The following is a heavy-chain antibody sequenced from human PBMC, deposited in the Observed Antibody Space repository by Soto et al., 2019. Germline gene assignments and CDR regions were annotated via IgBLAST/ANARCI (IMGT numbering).Heavy chain of an antibody. D-gene: IGHD3-10*01. J-gene: IGHJ4*02. CDR3: AKDGLWFGDKGDYFDY. V-gene: IGHV3-30*18. Sequence: QVQLVESGGGVVQPGRSLRLSCAASGFTFSSYGMHWVRQAPGKGLEWVAVISYDGSNKYYADSVKGRFTISRDNSKNTLYLQMNSLRAEDTAVYYCAKDGLWFGDKGDYFDYWGQGTLVTVSS. CDR1: GFTFSSYG. CDR2: ISYDGSNK.